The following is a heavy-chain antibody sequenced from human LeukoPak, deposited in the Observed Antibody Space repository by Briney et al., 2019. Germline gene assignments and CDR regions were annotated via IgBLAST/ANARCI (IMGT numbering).Heavy chain of an antibody. V-gene: IGHV4-34*01. CDR1: GGSSSGYY. CDR3: ARTFRDGYADAFDI. D-gene: IGHD5-24*01. Sequence: SETLSLTCAVYGGSSSGYYWSWIRQPPGKGLEWIGEINHSGSTNYNPSLKSRVTISVDTSKNQFSLKLSSVTAADTAVYYCARTFRDGYADAFDIWGQGTMVTVSS. CDR2: INHSGST. J-gene: IGHJ3*02.